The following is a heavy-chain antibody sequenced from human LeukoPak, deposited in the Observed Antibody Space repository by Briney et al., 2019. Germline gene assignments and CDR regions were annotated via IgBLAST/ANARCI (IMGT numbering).Heavy chain of an antibody. Sequence: GGSLRLTCAASGFTLSDHAMHWVRQAPGKGLQYVSSISTYGGTTYYVDSMKGRFTISRDNSKNTLYLQMNSLRAEDTAVYYCARDRSTGTWYKGYFDYWGQGTLVTVSS. V-gene: IGHV3-64*02. CDR1: GFTLSDHA. J-gene: IGHJ4*02. D-gene: IGHD6-13*01. CDR2: ISTYGGTT. CDR3: ARDRSTGTWYKGYFDY.